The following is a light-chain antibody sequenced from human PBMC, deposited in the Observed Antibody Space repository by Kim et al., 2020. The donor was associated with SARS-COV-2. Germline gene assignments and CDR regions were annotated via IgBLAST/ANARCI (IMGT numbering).Light chain of an antibody. CDR1: QTISSS. Sequence: LSASVGYRVTITCRASQTISSSLAWFQQKPGKAPKLLIYKVSTLQSGVPIRFSGSGSGTEFTLTISSLQPDDFATYYCQQYSIYSTFGQGTKLEI. CDR3: QQYSIYST. V-gene: IGKV1-5*03. CDR2: KVS. J-gene: IGKJ2*01.